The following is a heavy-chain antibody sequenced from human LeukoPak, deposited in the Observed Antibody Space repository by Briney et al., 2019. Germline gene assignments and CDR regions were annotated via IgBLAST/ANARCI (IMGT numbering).Heavy chain of an antibody. D-gene: IGHD4-11*01. CDR2: IQYDGHDY. V-gene: IGHV3-30*02. Sequence: GGSLRLSCAASGFSLSRYDMHWVRQAPGEGLEWVAFIQYDGHDYYYADSVRGRFTISRDNSKNILSLQMNSLRAEDTAVYYCAREMTTPDDAFDIWGQGTMVTVSS. CDR1: GFSLSRYD. J-gene: IGHJ3*02. CDR3: AREMTTPDDAFDI.